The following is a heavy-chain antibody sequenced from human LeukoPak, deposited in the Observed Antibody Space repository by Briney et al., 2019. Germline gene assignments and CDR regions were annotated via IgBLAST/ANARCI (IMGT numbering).Heavy chain of an antibody. D-gene: IGHD2-15*01. V-gene: IGHV4-4*07. CDR3: ARGHGGYCGGGSCYLDY. CDR2: IYTSGST. CDR1: GGSISYYY. J-gene: IGHJ4*02. Sequence: PSETLSLTCTVSGGSISYYYWSWIRQPAGKGLEWIGRIYTSGSTNYNPSFKSRVTMSVDTSKNQFSLKLSSVTAADTAIYFCARGHGGYCGGGSCYLDYWGQGTLVTVSS.